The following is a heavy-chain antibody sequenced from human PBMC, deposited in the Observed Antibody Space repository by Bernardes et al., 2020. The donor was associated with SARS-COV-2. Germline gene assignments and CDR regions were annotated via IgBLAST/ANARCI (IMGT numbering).Heavy chain of an antibody. CDR1: AGSIISYY. J-gene: IGHJ4*02. CDR3: PRLWTMHSNSCYYVDS. CDR2: MHDSGSV. Sequence: SETLSLTSPVSAGSIISYYWSWNRHPPGKGLEWIGTMHDSGSVNSNQSLKARVTMSAATSKNQFSRTLNSANAADKAVYYGPRLWTMHSNSCYYVDSWGQGTLVTVSS. D-gene: IGHD6-13*01. V-gene: IGHV4-59*08.